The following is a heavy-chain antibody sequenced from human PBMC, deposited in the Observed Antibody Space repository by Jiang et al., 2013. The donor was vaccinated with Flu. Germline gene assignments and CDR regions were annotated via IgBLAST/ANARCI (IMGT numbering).Heavy chain of an antibody. CDR3: AHSRGYCSSTSCYTYHWYFDL. CDR2: IYWDDDK. J-gene: IGHJ2*01. Sequence: LEWLALIYWDDDKRYSPSLKSRLTITKDTSKNQVVLTMTNMDPVDTATYYCAHSRGYCSSTSCYTYHWYFDLWGRGTLVTVSS. D-gene: IGHD2-2*02. V-gene: IGHV2-5*02.